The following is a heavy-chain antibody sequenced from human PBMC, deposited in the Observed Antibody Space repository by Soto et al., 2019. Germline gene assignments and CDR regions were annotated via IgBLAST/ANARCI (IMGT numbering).Heavy chain of an antibody. D-gene: IGHD3-22*01. J-gene: IGHJ4*02. CDR2: ISYDGSNK. V-gene: IGHV3-30*18. CDR3: AKRNDDGSSGYYGFDC. CDR1: GFTFSSYG. Sequence: GGSLRLSCAASGFTFSSYGMHWVRQAPGKGLEWVAVISYDGSNKHYADSVKGRFTISRDNSKNTLYLQMNSLRAEDTAVYYCAKRNDDGSSGYYGFDCWGQGTLVTVSS.